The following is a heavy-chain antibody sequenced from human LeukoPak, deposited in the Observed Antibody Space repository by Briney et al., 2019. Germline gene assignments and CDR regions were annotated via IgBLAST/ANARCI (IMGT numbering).Heavy chain of an antibody. V-gene: IGHV3-9*01. CDR3: AKDISSSSWWHFQH. CDR1: GFTFDDYA. J-gene: IGHJ1*01. CDR2: ISWNSGSI. D-gene: IGHD6-13*01. Sequence: GGSLRLSCAASGFTFDDYAMHWVRQAPGKGLEWVSGISWNSGSIGYADSVKGRFTISRDNAKNSLYLQMNSLRAEDTALYYCAKDISSSSWWHFQHWGQGTLVTVSS.